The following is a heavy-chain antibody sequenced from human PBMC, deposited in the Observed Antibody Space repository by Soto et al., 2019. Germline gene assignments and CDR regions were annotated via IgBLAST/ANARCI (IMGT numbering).Heavy chain of an antibody. V-gene: IGHV3-23*01. CDR1: GFTFSSYA. CDR2: ISGSGGST. D-gene: IGHD3-16*02. CDR3: AKNTFGGVIAAFDY. Sequence: GGSLRLSCAASGFTFSSYAMSWVRQAPGKGLEWVSAISGSGGSTYYADSVKGRFTISRDNSKNTLYLRMNSLRAEDTAVYYCAKNTFGGVIAAFDYWGQGTLVTVSS. J-gene: IGHJ4*02.